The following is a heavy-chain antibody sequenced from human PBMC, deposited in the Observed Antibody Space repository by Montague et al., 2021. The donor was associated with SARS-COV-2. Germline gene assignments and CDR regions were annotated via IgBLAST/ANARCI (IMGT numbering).Heavy chain of an antibody. V-gene: IGHV4-34*01. CDR3: ARGSVDIVMVVAATPPYFDY. CDR1: GGSFSGYY. J-gene: IGHJ4*02. D-gene: IGHD2-15*01. CDR2: INHSGST. Sequence: SETLSLTCAVYGGSFSGYYLSRIRQPPGKGLEWIGEINHSGSTNYNPSLKSRVTISVDTSKNQFSLKLSSVTAADTAVYYCARGSVDIVMVVAATPPYFDYWGQGTLVTVSS.